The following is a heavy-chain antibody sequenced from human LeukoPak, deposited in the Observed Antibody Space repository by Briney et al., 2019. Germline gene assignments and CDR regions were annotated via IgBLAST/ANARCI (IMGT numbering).Heavy chain of an antibody. D-gene: IGHD3-10*01. CDR2: IIPIFGTA. V-gene: IGHV1-69*05. CDR1: GGTFSSYA. CDR3: ARAGRGSGSQGLYYYYGMDV. Sequence: SVKVSCKASGGTFSSYAIGWVRQAPGQGLEWMGGIIPIFGTANYAQKFQGRVTITTDESTSTAYMELSSLRSEDTAVYYCARAGRGSGSQGLYYYYGMDVWGQGTTVTVSS. J-gene: IGHJ6*02.